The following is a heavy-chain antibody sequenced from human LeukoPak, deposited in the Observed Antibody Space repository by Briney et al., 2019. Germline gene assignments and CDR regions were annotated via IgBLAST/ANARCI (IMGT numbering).Heavy chain of an antibody. Sequence: PSETLSLTCTVSGGSFSGYYWSWIRQPPGKGLEWIGEINHSGSTNYNPTLKSRVTISVDTSKNQFSLKLSSVTAADTAVYYCARGRWFGEFPFDYWGQGTLVTVSS. D-gene: IGHD3-10*01. CDR3: ARGRWFGEFPFDY. J-gene: IGHJ4*02. CDR2: INHSGST. CDR1: GGSFSGYY. V-gene: IGHV4-34*01.